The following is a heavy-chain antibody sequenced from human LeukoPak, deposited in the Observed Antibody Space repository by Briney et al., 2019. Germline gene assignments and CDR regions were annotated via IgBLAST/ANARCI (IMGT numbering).Heavy chain of an antibody. CDR1: GFTFSNYA. CDR2: ITTTGSRT. J-gene: IGHJ3*02. V-gene: IGHV3-21*01. Sequence: GGSLRLSCAGSGFTFSNYAMNWVRQAPGKGLEWVASITTTGSRTYYADSMKGRCTISRVNAWDTLYLQMNSLRAEDMAVYYCAREPMYGAFDTWGQGTTVTVSS. CDR3: AREPMYGAFDT. D-gene: IGHD2-8*01.